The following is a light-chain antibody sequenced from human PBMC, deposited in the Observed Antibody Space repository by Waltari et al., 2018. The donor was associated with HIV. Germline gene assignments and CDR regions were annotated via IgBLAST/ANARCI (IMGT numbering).Light chain of an antibody. V-gene: IGLV2-23*02. J-gene: IGLJ3*02. CDR3: CSFAGSSIWV. CDR2: EVY. CDR1: SSDLGSYDL. Sequence: QSAPTQPASVSGSPGQSITISCTGTSSDLGSYDLVSWSQQHPGIAPNLMISEVYKRPSGVSHRFSGSKSGNTASLTISGLQAEDEADYYCCSFAGSSIWVFGGGTKLTVL.